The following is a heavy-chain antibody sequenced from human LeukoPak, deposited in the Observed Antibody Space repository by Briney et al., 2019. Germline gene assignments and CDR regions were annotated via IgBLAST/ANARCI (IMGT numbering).Heavy chain of an antibody. J-gene: IGHJ3*02. CDR2: IYYSGST. Sequence: SETLSLTCTVSGGSISSYYWSWIRQPPGKGLEWIGYIYYSGSTNYNPSLKSRVTISVDTSKNQFSLKLSSVTAADTAVYYCARGRSGAFDIWGQGTMVTVSS. CDR1: GGSISSYY. V-gene: IGHV4-59*01. D-gene: IGHD3-16*01. CDR3: ARGRSGAFDI.